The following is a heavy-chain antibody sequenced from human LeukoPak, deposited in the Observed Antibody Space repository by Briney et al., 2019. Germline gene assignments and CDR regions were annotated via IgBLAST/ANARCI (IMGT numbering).Heavy chain of an antibody. CDR2: ISYDGSNK. J-gene: IGHJ4*02. D-gene: IGHD3-22*01. Sequence: GGSLRLSCAASGFTFSSYGMHWVRQAPGKGLEWVSVISYDGSNKYYADSVKGRFTISRDNSNNTLYLQMNSLRAEDTAVYYCAKGSRSSGHYSDYWGQGTLVTVSS. CDR3: AKGSRSSGHYSDY. CDR1: GFTFSSYG. V-gene: IGHV3-30*18.